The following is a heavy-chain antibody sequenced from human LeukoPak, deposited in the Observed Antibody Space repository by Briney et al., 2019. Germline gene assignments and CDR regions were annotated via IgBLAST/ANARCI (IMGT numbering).Heavy chain of an antibody. D-gene: IGHD3-22*01. CDR1: GFTFSSYA. J-gene: IGHJ4*02. V-gene: IGHV3-23*01. CDR3: ARLPYYYDSSGYPDY. Sequence: GGSLRLSCAASGFTFSSYATSWVRQAPGKGLEWVSAISGSGGSTYYADSVKGRFTISRDNSKNTLYLQMNSLRAEDTAVYYCARLPYYYDSSGYPDYWGQGTLVTVSS. CDR2: ISGSGGST.